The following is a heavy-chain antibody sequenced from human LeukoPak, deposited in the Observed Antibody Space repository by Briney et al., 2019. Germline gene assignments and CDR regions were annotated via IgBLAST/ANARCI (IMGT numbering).Heavy chain of an antibody. CDR3: ARVVRGSSGYRYYFDH. Sequence: ASVKVSCKASEYTFTNYAMNWVRQAPGQGLEWMGWINTNTGNPMYAQGFTGRFVFSLDTSVSTAYLQISSLKAGDTAVYYCARVVRGSSGYRYYFDHWGLGTLVTVSS. CDR2: INTNTGNP. D-gene: IGHD3-22*01. V-gene: IGHV7-4-1*02. CDR1: EYTFTNYA. J-gene: IGHJ4*02.